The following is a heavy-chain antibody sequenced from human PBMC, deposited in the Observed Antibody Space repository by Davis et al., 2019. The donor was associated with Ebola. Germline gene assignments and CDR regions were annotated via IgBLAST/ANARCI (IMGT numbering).Heavy chain of an antibody. CDR3: ARGPWLDNWFDP. CDR1: VDSLSSHSAA. Sequence: SQTPSLTPAISVDSLSSHSAAWNSIRQSPSRLLEWLGTTYYRSNGYNDYAVSVKSRITINPDTSKNQFSLQLNSVTPKDTAVYYCARGPWLDNWFDPWGQGTLVTVSS. V-gene: IGHV6-1*01. CDR2: TYYRSNGYN. J-gene: IGHJ5*02. D-gene: IGHD6-19*01.